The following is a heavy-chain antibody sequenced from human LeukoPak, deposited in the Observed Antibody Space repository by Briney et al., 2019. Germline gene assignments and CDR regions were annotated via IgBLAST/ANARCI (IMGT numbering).Heavy chain of an antibody. CDR2: IYPGDSDT. CDR3: ARHARYCSNGVCYVDY. CDR1: GYSFISYW. D-gene: IGHD2-8*01. V-gene: IGHV5-51*01. J-gene: IGHJ4*02. Sequence: GESLKISCKGSGYSFISYWIVWVRQMPGKGLEWTGIIYPGDSDTRYSPSFQGQVTISADKSISTAYLQWSSLKASDTAMYYCARHARYCSNGVCYVDYWGQGTLVTVSS.